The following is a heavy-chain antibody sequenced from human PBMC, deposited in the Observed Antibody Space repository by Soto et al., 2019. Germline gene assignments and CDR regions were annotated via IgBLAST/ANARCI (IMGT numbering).Heavy chain of an antibody. CDR1: GTSFGTYY. CDR2: IFYSGHL. D-gene: IGHD1-26*01. J-gene: IGHJ4*02. Sequence: QVRLQESGPGLVKPSETQSLTCAVSGTSFGTYYWSWIRQPPGKGLEWIGYIFYSGHLKYNPSLKSRLTISVDPPKNQISLRLTSVTAADTAVYYCAREGGGYRFDYWGQGALVTVSS. V-gene: IGHV4-59*01. CDR3: AREGGGYRFDY.